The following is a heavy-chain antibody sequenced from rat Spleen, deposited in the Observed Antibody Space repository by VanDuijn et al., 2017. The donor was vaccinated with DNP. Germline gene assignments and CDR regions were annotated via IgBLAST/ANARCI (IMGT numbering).Heavy chain of an antibody. Sequence: QVQLVESGPGLVQPSQTLSLTCTVSGFLLTTYHVHWVRQTPGKGLEWMGVMWTDGDTSYNSGLKSRLSISRDTSKSQVLLKMNSLETEDTAIYFCARWDSYYPFDYWGQGVMVTVSS. V-gene: IGHV2-32*01. CDR1: GFLLTTYH. CDR3: ARWDSYYPFDY. J-gene: IGHJ2*01. D-gene: IGHD1-6*01. CDR2: MWTDGDT.